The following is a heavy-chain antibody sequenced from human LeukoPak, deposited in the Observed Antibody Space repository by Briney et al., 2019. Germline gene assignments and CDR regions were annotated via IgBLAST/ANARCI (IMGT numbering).Heavy chain of an antibody. CDR3: TRDYIEELNSYCYMDV. Sequence: GGSLRLSCTASGFTFGDYAMSWFRQAPGKGLEWVGFIRSKAYGGTTEYAASVKGRFTISRDDSKSIAYLQMNSLKTEDTAVYYCTRDYIEELNSYCYMDVWGKGTTVTVSS. J-gene: IGHJ6*03. D-gene: IGHD1-7*01. CDR2: IRSKAYGGTT. V-gene: IGHV3-49*03. CDR1: GFTFGDYA.